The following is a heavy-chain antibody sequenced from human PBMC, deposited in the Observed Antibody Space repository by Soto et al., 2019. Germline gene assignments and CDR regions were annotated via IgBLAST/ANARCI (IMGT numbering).Heavy chain of an antibody. V-gene: IGHV4-39*01. CDR2: RYDDVRA. CDR3: VRGIYRGPIGYDLDF. CDR1: GDSIRNRYYY. D-gene: IGHD3-22*01. J-gene: IGHJ4*02. Sequence: QLQLQESGPGLVKPSETLSLSCSVSGDSIRNRYYYWAWIRQPPGEGLEWFVSRYDDVRAFYNPSRERRVTISIDTSKKQLSLKVTSVTAADTAVYYCVRGIYRGPIGYDLDFWGQGTLVTVSS.